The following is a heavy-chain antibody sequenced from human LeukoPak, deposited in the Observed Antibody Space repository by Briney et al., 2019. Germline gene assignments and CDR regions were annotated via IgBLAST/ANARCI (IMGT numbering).Heavy chain of an antibody. Sequence: GGSLRLSCAASGFTFSSYAMSWVRQAPGKGLEWVSAISGSGGSTYYADSVKGRFTISRDNAKNSLYLQMNSLRAEDTAVYYCARSRGYGYATDFDYWGQGTLVTVSS. CDR3: ARSRGYGYATDFDY. J-gene: IGHJ4*02. V-gene: IGHV3-23*01. D-gene: IGHD5-18*01. CDR2: ISGSGGST. CDR1: GFTFSSYA.